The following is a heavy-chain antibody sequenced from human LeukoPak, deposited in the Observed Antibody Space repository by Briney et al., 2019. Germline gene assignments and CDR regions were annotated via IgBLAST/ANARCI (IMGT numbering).Heavy chain of an antibody. J-gene: IGHJ6*03. D-gene: IGHD4-17*01. CDR1: RFTFNNYA. CDR2: ISGSGGST. CDR3: AKDPRTTVTYYYDYYMDV. Sequence: GGSLRLSCAASRFTFNNYAMSWVRQAPGKGLEWVSAISGSGGSTYYADSVKGRFTISRDNSKNTLYLQMNSLRAEDTAVYYCAKDPRTTVTYYYDYYMDVWGKGTTVTVSS. V-gene: IGHV3-23*01.